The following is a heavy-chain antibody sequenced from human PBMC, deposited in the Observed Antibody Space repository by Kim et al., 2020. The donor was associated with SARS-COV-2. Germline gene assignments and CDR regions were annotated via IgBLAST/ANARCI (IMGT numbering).Heavy chain of an antibody. J-gene: IGHJ4*02. V-gene: IGHV4-30-4*01. D-gene: IGHD3-22*01. CDR3: ARGCYDSSGYYPYYFDY. Sequence: SETLSLTCTVSGGSISSGDYYWSWIRQPPGKGLEWIGYIYYSGSTYYNPSIKSRVTISVDTSKNQFSLKLSSVTAADTAVYYCARGCYDSSGYYPYYFDYWGQGTLVTVSS. CDR1: GGSISSGDYY. CDR2: IYYSGST.